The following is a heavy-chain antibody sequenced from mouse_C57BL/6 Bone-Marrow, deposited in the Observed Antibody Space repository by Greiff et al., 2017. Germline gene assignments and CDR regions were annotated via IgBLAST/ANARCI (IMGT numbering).Heavy chain of an antibody. CDR3: SVNPWFAD. Sequence: EVMLVESGGGLVKPGGSLKLSCAASGFTFSDYGMHWVRQAPEKGLEWVAYISSGSSTINYADTVKGRFSITRDNAKNTLCLQMTSLRSEDTAMYYCSVNPWFADWGQGTLVTVSA. J-gene: IGHJ3*01. CDR2: ISSGSSTI. CDR1: GFTFSDYG. V-gene: IGHV5-17*01.